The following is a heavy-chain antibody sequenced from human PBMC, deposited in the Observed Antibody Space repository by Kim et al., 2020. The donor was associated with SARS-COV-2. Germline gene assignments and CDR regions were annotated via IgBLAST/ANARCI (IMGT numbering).Heavy chain of an antibody. CDR3: AREVSAAGEDY. Sequence: TSYADSVKGRFTISRYNSKNTLYLQMNSLRAEDTAVYYCAREVSAAGEDYWGQGTLVTVSS. D-gene: IGHD6-13*01. J-gene: IGHJ4*02. V-gene: IGHV3-53*01. CDR2: T.